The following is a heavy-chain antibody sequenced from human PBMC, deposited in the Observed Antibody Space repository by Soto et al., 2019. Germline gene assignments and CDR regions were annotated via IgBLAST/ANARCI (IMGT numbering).Heavy chain of an antibody. CDR2: IYYSGST. Sequence: SETLSLTCTVSGGSISSSSYYWGWIRQPPGKGLEWIGSIYYSGSTYYNPSLKSRVTISVDTSKNQFSLKLSSVTAADTAVYYCARRRRCECSGYYPDYYGMDGWGQGTTVNVPS. CDR1: GGSISSSSYY. CDR3: ARRRRCECSGYYPDYYGMDG. D-gene: IGHD3-22*01. J-gene: IGHJ6*01. V-gene: IGHV4-39*01.